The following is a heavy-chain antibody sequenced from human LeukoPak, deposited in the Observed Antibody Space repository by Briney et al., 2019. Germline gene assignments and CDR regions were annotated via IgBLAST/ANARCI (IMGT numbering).Heavy chain of an antibody. D-gene: IGHD4-17*01. J-gene: IGHJ4*02. CDR3: ARVLSYGDYAFDY. CDR2: ISSNGGST. Sequence: GGSLRLSCAASGFTFSSYAMHWVRQAPGKGLEYVSAISSNGGSTYYANSVKGRFTISRDNSKNTLYLQMGSLRAEDMAVYYCARVLSYGDYAFDYWGQGTLVTVSS. CDR1: GFTFSSYA. V-gene: IGHV3-64*01.